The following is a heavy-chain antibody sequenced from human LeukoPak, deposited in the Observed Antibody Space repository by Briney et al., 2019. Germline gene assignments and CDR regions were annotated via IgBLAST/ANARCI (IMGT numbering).Heavy chain of an antibody. J-gene: IGHJ4*02. D-gene: IGHD6-13*01. CDR2: ITAIDGRT. V-gene: IGHV3-23*01. Sequence: PGGSLRLSCVASGFTFSSTTMGWVRQAPGRGLEGVSSITAIDGRTYYADSVRGRFTISRDNSKNTVYLQLNSLRAGDTAIYYCTKDRRGPAAGTWYFDSWGQGTLVTVSS. CDR1: GFTFSSTT. CDR3: TKDRRGPAAGTWYFDS.